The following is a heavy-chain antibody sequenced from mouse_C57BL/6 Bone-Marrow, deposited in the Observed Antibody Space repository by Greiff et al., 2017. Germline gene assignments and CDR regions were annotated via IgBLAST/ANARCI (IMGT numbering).Heavy chain of an antibody. Sequence: EVQLVESGGGLVKPGGSLTLSCAASGFTFSSYAMSWVRQTPEKRLEWVATISDGGSYTYYPDNVKGRFTISRDNAKNHLYLLMSHLKSEDTAMYYCARAIYYDYDWFAYWGQGTLVTVSA. D-gene: IGHD2-4*01. CDR2: ISDGGSYT. V-gene: IGHV5-4*01. CDR1: GFTFSSYA. CDR3: ARAIYYDYDWFAY. J-gene: IGHJ3*01.